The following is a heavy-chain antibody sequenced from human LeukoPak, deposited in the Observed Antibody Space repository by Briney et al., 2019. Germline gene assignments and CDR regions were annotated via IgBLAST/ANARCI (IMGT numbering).Heavy chain of an antibody. CDR3: ARSHPPLLLEWDYNWLDP. Sequence: ASVKVSCKASGYTFTSYGISWVRQAPGQGLEWMGWISAYNGNTNYAQKLQGRVTMTTDTSTSTAYMELRSLRSDDTAVYYCARSHPPLLLEWDYNWLDPWGQGTLVTVSS. J-gene: IGHJ5*02. CDR1: GYTFTSYG. D-gene: IGHD3-3*01. CDR2: ISAYNGNT. V-gene: IGHV1-18*01.